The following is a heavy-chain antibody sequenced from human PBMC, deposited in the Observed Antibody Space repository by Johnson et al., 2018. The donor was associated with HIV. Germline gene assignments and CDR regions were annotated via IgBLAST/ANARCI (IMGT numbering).Heavy chain of an antibody. V-gene: IGHV3-15*01. CDR1: GFTFTNAW. CDR2: IKSKTDGGTT. CDR3: AREPGWGRTLAFDI. Sequence: EVQVVESGGGVVQPGGSLRLSCAASGFTFTNAWMSWVRQAPGKGLEWIGHIKSKTDGGTTDYAAPVKGRFTISRDDSKNTLYLQMNSLKTEDTAVYYCAREPGWGRTLAFDIWGQGTMVTVSS. J-gene: IGHJ3*02. D-gene: IGHD2-8*02.